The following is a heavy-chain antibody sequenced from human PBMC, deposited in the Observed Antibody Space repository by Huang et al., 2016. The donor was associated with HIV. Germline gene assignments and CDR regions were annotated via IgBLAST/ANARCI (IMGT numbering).Heavy chain of an antibody. D-gene: IGHD3-10*01. J-gene: IGHJ6*02. CDR1: GGSFSTYA. CDR2: IIPIFCSA. Sequence: QVQLVQSGAEVKKPGCSVKVCCRASGGSFSTYAISWGRRAPVHGLEWLGGIIPIFCSAKYAQKFQGRDSIAADEATSTAYMDMSSLRFEDTAVYYCARGYYGSGSYSGFQYGMGVWGQGTTVTVSS. CDR3: ARGYYGSGSYSGFQYGMGV. V-gene: IGHV1-69*01.